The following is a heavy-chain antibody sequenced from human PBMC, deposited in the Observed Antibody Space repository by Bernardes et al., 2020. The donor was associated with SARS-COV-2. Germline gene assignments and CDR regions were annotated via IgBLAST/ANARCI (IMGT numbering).Heavy chain of an antibody. V-gene: IGHV5-51*01. J-gene: IGHJ4*02. CDR3: ARREKSGNFLIDY. Sequence: GESLNISCKGSGYTFTDYWIGWVRQTPGTGLEWMGIIYPANSDTKYSPSFQGQVTISVDKSINTAYLQWSYLRASDTAMYYCARREKSGNFLIDYWGPGTLVTGSS. CDR2: IYPANSDT. D-gene: IGHD3-3*01. CDR1: GYTFTDYW.